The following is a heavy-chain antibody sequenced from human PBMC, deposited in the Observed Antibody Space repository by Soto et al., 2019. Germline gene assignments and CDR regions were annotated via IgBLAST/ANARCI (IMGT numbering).Heavy chain of an antibody. CDR3: ARDLSGGSSYYEFDS. CDR1: GDSIKSSY. Sequence: SETLSLTYTISGDSIKSSYWSWVRQPPGKGLEWIGSVYFSGTTNSNPSLESRVTISADTSKNLFSLKVVSVTPSDTAVYFCARDLSGGSSYYEFDSWGPGTLVTVSS. D-gene: IGHD2-15*01. CDR2: VYFSGTT. J-gene: IGHJ4*02. V-gene: IGHV4-59*01.